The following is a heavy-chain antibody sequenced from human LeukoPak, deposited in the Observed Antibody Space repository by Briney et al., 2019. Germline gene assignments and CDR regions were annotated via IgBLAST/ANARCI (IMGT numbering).Heavy chain of an antibody. CDR3: ARASSRSGSYYSLGY. D-gene: IGHD3-10*01. V-gene: IGHV1-2*02. J-gene: IGHJ4*02. CDR2: INPNSGGT. Sequence: ASVKDSCKASGYTFTGYYMHWVRQAPGQGLEWMGWINPNSGGTNYAQKFQGRVTMTRDTSISTAYMELSRLRSDDTAVYYCARASSRSGSYYSLGYWGQGPLVTVSS. CDR1: GYTFTGYY.